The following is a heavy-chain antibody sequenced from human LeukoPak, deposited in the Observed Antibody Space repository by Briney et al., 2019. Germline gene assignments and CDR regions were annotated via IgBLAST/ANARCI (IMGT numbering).Heavy chain of an antibody. D-gene: IGHD3-9*01. Sequence: SETPSPTCAVYGGSVSGDNCSWVRQPPGKGLEWIGEINHSGSTNYNPSLKSRVTISVDTSKNQFSLKLCSVTAADTAVYYCAVGDYDILTGDMRPPYWRQGTLATVSS. CDR2: INHSGST. CDR1: GGSVSGDN. J-gene: IGHJ4*02. CDR3: AVGDYDILTGDMRPPY. V-gene: IGHV4-34*01.